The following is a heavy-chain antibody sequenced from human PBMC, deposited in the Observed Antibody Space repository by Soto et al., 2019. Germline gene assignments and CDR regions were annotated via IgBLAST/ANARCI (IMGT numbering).Heavy chain of an antibody. CDR2: IYYSGST. CDR1: GGSVSSGSYY. V-gene: IGHV4-61*01. CDR3: GTHYGSGSYSIHY. J-gene: IGHJ4*02. Sequence: SETLSLTCTVSGGSVSSGSYYWSWIRQPPGKGLEWIGYIYYSGSTNYNPSLKSRVTISVDTSKNQFSLKLSSVTAADTAVYYWGTHYGSGSYSIHYCGQGYLVTVS. D-gene: IGHD3-10*01.